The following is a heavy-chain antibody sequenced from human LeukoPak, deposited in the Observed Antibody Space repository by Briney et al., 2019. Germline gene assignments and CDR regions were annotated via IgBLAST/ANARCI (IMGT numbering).Heavy chain of an antibody. CDR1: GYSISSGYY. CDR3: ARHVLENTGLLWFGELLHWFDP. V-gene: IGHV4-38-2*02. Sequence: PSETLSLTCTVSGYSISSGYYWGWIRQPPGKGLEWIGSIYHSGSTYYNPSLKSRVTISVDTSKNQFSLKLSSVTAADTAVYYCARHVLENTGLLWFGELLHWFDPWGQGTLVTVSS. J-gene: IGHJ5*02. D-gene: IGHD3-10*01. CDR2: IYHSGST.